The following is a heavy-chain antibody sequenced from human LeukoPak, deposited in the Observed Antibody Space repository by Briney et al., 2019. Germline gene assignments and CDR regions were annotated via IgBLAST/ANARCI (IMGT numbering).Heavy chain of an antibody. CDR2: INPNSGGT. CDR3: ARNRYGYNFGY. V-gene: IGHV1-2*02. J-gene: IGHJ4*02. CDR1: GYTFTDYY. Sequence: ASVKVSCKASGYTFTDYYCHWVRQAPGQGLEWMGWINPNSGGTNYAQKFQGRVTMTRDTSISTTYMELSSLTSDDTAVYYCARNRYGYNFGYWAQGTLVTVSS. D-gene: IGHD5-24*01.